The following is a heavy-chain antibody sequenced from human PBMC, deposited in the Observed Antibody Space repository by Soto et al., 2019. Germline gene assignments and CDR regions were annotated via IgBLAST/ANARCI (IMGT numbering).Heavy chain of an antibody. CDR2: INAGNGNT. D-gene: IGHD6-19*01. CDR1: GYTFTSYA. V-gene: IGHV1-3*05. CDR3: ARGTGYSSGWYIDY. J-gene: IGHJ4*02. Sequence: QVQLVQSGAEEKKPGASVKVSCKASGYTFTSYAMHWVRQAPGQRLEWMGWINAGNGNTKYSQKFQGRVTITRDTSASTGYMELSSLRSEDTAVYYCARGTGYSSGWYIDYWGQGTLVTVSS.